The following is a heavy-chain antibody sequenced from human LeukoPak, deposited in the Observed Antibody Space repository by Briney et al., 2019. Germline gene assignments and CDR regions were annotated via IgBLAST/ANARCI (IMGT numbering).Heavy chain of an antibody. CDR3: ATPRRHNYGNYGGAFDN. V-gene: IGHV3-53*01. D-gene: IGHD4-11*01. J-gene: IGHJ4*02. Sequence: GGSLRLSCVASGFTVSSSYMSWVRQASGKGLEYVSFIYSGGSTFYADSVKGRFTISRDNSKNTLHLQMNSLRADDTAIYYCATPRRHNYGNYGGAFDNWGQGILVTVSS. CDR2: IYSGGST. CDR1: GFTVSSSY.